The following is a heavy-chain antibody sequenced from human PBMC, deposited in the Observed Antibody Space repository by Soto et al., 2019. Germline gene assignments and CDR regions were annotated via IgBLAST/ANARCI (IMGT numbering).Heavy chain of an antibody. CDR1: GFTFSYHA. J-gene: IGHJ6*02. Sequence: QVQLVESGGGVVQPGRSLRLSCAASGFTFSYHALNWVRQAPGKGLEWVAVISYDGDNKYIAESVKGRFTISRDNSKNTVALQMNRLRAEDTAMYVCARGTTTSAFSAMDVWGQGTTVTVSS. CDR2: ISYDGDNK. D-gene: IGHD1-1*01. CDR3: ARGTTTSAFSAMDV. V-gene: IGHV3-30-3*01.